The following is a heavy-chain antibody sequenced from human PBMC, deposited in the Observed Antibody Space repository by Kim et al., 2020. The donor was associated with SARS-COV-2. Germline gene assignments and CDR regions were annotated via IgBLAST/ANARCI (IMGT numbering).Heavy chain of an antibody. CDR1: GGSISSSSYY. Sequence: SETLSLTCTVSGGSISSSSYYWGWIRQPPGKGLEWIGSIYYSGSTYYNPSPKSRVTISVDTSKNQFSLKLSSVTAADTAVYYCARHEYSSGWSSWYFDYWGQGTLVTVSS. J-gene: IGHJ4*02. CDR3: ARHEYSSGWSSWYFDY. D-gene: IGHD6-19*01. CDR2: IYYSGST. V-gene: IGHV4-39*01.